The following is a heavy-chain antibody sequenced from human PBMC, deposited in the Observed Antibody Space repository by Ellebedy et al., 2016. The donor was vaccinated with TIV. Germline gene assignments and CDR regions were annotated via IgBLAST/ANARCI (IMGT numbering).Heavy chain of an antibody. CDR2: VRSKAYGGTT. D-gene: IGHD6-13*01. Sequence: GGSLRLXCTASGFTFGDYALSWFRQAPGKGLEWLGFVRSKAYGGTTEYAASVKGRFTISRDDSKSIAYLQMNSLKSEDTAVYYCTKPRQQPIWASFHYWGQGTLVTVSS. CDR1: GFTFGDYA. CDR3: TKPRQQPIWASFHY. V-gene: IGHV3-49*03. J-gene: IGHJ4*02.